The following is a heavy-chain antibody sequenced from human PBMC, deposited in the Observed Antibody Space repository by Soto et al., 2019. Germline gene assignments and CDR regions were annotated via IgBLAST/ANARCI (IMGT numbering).Heavy chain of an antibody. D-gene: IGHD3-10*01. CDR3: ARDWGGDAGLYWYFDV. Sequence: DVHLVESGGGLIQPGGSLRLSCAASGFTVYTNYMSWVRQAPGKGLEWVSIIYSGGNTYYADSVKGRFTISRDNSMNTLYLQMDSLRAEDTAVYYCARDWGGDAGLYWYFDVWGRGTLVTVSS. CDR1: GFTVYTNY. V-gene: IGHV3-53*01. CDR2: IYSGGNT. J-gene: IGHJ2*01.